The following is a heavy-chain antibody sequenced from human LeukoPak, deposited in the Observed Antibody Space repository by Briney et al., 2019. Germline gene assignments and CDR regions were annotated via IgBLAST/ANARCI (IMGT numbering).Heavy chain of an antibody. CDR1: GFTFSSYG. J-gene: IGHJ4*02. V-gene: IGHV3-30*03. CDR2: ISYDGSNK. D-gene: IGHD3-9*01. Sequence: GGSLGLSCAASGFTFSSYGMHWVRQAPGKGLEWVAVISYDGSNKYYADSVKGRFTISRDNSKNTLYLQMNSLRAEDTAVYYCARDPPRLRYFDYWGQGTLVTVSS. CDR3: ARDPPRLRYFDY.